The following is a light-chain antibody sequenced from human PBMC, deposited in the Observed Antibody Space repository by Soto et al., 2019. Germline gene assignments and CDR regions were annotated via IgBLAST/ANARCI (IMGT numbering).Light chain of an antibody. Sequence: QCVLTQPPSASGTPGQRGTISCSGSSSNIGSNLVNWYQQLPGRAPKLLMYSDNQRPSGVPDRFSGSKSGTSASLAISGLQSEDEAHYYCAAWDDRMDGSVLFGGGTKVTVL. CDR2: SDN. CDR3: AAWDDRMDGSVL. J-gene: IGLJ2*01. CDR1: SSNIGSNL. V-gene: IGLV1-44*01.